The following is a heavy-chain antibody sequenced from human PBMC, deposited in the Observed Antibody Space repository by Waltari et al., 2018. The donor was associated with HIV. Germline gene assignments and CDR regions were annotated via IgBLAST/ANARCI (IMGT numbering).Heavy chain of an antibody. CDR3: AKVAGRSGSYSHYYYGMDV. CDR1: GFAFKNFA. Sequence: QVQLVESGGGVVQPGGSLRLSCAAPGFAFKNFAMHWVRQAPGKGLEWVAVISYDGDQYYADSVKGRFTISRDNSKKSLFLQMSSLRHEDSAVYYCAKVAGRSGSYSHYYYGMDVWGQGTTVTVS. CDR2: ISYDGDQ. D-gene: IGHD1-26*01. V-gene: IGHV3-30*18. J-gene: IGHJ6*02.